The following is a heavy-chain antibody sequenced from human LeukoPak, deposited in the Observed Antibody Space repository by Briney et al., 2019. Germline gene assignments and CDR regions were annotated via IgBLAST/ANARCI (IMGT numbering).Heavy chain of an antibody. CDR1: GFTFGDYA. Sequence: PGRSLRLSCAAAGFTFGDYAMHWVRQAPGKGLEWVSGISWNGDTIGYADSVKGRFTISRDTAKNSLYLQMNSLRPEDTALYYCAKVGGLGSFYRNPYFAYWGQGTLVTVSS. V-gene: IGHV3-9*01. D-gene: IGHD3-10*01. CDR3: AKVGGLGSFYRNPYFAY. CDR2: ISWNGDTI. J-gene: IGHJ4*02.